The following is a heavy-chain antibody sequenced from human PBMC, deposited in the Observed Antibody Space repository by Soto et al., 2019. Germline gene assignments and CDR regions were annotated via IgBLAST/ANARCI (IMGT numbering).Heavy chain of an antibody. V-gene: IGHV1-3*01. CDR1: GYTFTTYA. Sequence: ASVKVSCKASGYTFTTYAIHWVRQAPGQRLEWMGWINGVNANTKYSEKFQGRVTITRDTSATTAYMELSSLRSEDTAVYYCARDYGSGSYNYWGQGTLVSAPQ. J-gene: IGHJ4*02. D-gene: IGHD3-10*01. CDR2: INGVNANT. CDR3: ARDYGSGSYNY.